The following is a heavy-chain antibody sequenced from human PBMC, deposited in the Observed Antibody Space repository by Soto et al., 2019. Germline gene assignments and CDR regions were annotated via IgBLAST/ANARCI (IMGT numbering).Heavy chain of an antibody. J-gene: IGHJ5*02. CDR3: ARGRRKLTTANWFDP. Sequence: ETLSLTGAGYGGSFSGYYWSWIRQPPGKGLEWIGEINHSGSTNYNPSLKSRVTISVDTSKNQFSLKLSSVTAADTAVYYCARGRRKLTTANWFDPWGQGTLVTVSS. CDR1: GGSFSGYY. D-gene: IGHD4-17*01. V-gene: IGHV4-34*01. CDR2: INHSGST.